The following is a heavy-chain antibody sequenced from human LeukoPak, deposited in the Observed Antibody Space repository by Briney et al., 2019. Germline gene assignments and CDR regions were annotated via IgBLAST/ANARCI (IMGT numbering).Heavy chain of an antibody. CDR1: GYTFTSYY. D-gene: IGHD4-17*01. V-gene: IGHV1-46*01. J-gene: IGHJ3*02. Sequence: GVSVKVSCKASGYTFTSYYMHWVRQAPGQGLEWMGIINPSGGSTSYAQKFQGRVTMTRDTSTSTVYMELSSLRSEDTAVYYCARDHGDYGDAFDIWGQGTMVTVSS. CDR2: INPSGGST. CDR3: ARDHGDYGDAFDI.